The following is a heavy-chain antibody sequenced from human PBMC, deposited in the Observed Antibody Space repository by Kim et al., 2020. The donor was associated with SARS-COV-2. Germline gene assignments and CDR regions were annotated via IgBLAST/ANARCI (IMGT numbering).Heavy chain of an antibody. CDR3: ATLRQYSSSWYEYYYYGMDV. CDR1: GHTLTELS. J-gene: IGHJ6*02. Sequence: ASVKVSCKVSGHTLTELSMHWVRQAPGKGLEWMGGFDPEDGETIYAQKFQGRVTMTEDTSTDTAYMELSSLRSEDTAVYYCATLRQYSSSWYEYYYYGMDVWGQGTTVTVSS. D-gene: IGHD6-13*01. V-gene: IGHV1-24*01. CDR2: FDPEDGET.